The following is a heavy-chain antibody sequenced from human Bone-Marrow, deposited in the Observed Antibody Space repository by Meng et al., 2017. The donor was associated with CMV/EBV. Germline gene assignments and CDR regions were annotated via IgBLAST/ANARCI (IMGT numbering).Heavy chain of an antibody. CDR2: IYHSGST. D-gene: IGHD1-1*01. Sequence: GSLRLSCAVSGGSFSGYYWGWIRQPPGKGLEWIGSIYHSGSTYYNPSLKSRVTISVDTSKNQFSLKLSSVTAADTAVYYCASRAERRWGYYFDYWGQGTLVTGSS. V-gene: IGHV4-38-2*01. CDR3: ASRAERRWGYYFDY. J-gene: IGHJ4*02. CDR1: GGSFSGYY.